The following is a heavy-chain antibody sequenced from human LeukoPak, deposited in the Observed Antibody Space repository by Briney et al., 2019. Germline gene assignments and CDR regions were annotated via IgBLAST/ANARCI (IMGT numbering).Heavy chain of an antibody. CDR3: ARERAAMDS. V-gene: IGHV4-59*01. CDR1: GGSIRSDY. Sequence: SETLSLTCVVSGGSIRSDYWSWIRQPPGKGLEWIGYIYYSGSTNYNPSLKSRVTISVDTSKNQFSLKLSSVTAADTAVYFCARERAAMDSWGQGTLVTVSS. D-gene: IGHD5-18*01. CDR2: IYYSGST. J-gene: IGHJ4*02.